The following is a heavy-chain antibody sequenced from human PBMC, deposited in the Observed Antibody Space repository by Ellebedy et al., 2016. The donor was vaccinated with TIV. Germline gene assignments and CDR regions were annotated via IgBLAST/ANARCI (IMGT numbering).Heavy chain of an antibody. D-gene: IGHD5-18*01. J-gene: IGHJ4*02. CDR1: GFTFSSYW. V-gene: IGHV3-7*01. Sequence: GESLKISCAASGFTFSSYWMSWVRQAPAKGLEWVASIKQDGSEKYYVDSVKGRFTISRDNAKNSLYLQMNTLRTEDTAVYYCVRALRDTVMIDHWGQGTQVTVSS. CDR2: IKQDGSEK. CDR3: VRALRDTVMIDH.